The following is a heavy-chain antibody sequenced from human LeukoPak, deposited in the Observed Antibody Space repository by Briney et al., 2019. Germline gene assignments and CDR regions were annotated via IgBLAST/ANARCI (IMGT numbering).Heavy chain of an antibody. CDR3: GRDIQLSS. V-gene: IGHV3-23*01. CDR2: ISASGVST. J-gene: IGHJ5*02. D-gene: IGHD1-1*01. CDR1: GFTFSDSA. Sequence: GGSLRLSCAASGFTFSDSAMTWVRQAPGKGLEWVSLISASGVSTYYADSVKGRFTISRDNTNTTLSLQMGSLRAGDTAVYFCGRDIQLSSWGQGTLVTVSS.